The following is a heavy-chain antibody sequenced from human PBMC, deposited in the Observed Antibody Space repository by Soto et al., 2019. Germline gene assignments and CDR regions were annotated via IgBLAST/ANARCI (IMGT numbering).Heavy chain of an antibody. V-gene: IGHV4-4*02. CDR2: IYHSGST. J-gene: IGHJ6*02. CDR1: GGSISSSNW. D-gene: IGHD3-10*01. Sequence: SETLSLTCAVSGGSISSSNWWSWVRQPPGKGLEWIGEIYHSGSTNYNPSLKSRVTISVDKSKNQFSLKLSSVTAADTAVYYCARGQLLWFGELSEYYYYYGMDVWGQGTTVTVSS. CDR3: ARGQLLWFGELSEYYYYYGMDV.